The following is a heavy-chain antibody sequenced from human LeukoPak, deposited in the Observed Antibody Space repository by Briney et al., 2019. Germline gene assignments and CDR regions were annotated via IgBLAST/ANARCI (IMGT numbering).Heavy chain of an antibody. Sequence: SETLSLTCTVSGGSIRSSSYYWGWIRQPPGKGLEWIGSIYYSGSTYYNPSLKSRVTISVDTSKNQFSLKLSSVTAADTAVYYCARPQYYDILTGAFDIWGQGTMVTVSS. CDR2: IYYSGST. CDR3: ARPQYYDILTGAFDI. V-gene: IGHV4-39*07. CDR1: GGSIRSSSYY. D-gene: IGHD3-9*01. J-gene: IGHJ3*02.